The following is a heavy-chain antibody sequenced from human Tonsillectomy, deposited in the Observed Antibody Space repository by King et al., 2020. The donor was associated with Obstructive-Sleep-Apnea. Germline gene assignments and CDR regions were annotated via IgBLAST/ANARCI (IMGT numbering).Heavy chain of an antibody. Sequence: VQLVESGGGLVKPGGSLRLSCAASGFTFSDYYMSWIRQAPGKGLEWVSYISSSGSRIYYADSVKGRFTISRDNAKNSLYLQMNSLKAEDTAVYYCARDCWGDDCSSTSCFYGMNVWGQGTTVTVSS. CDR1: GFTFSDYY. CDR2: ISSSGSRI. D-gene: IGHD2-2*01. CDR3: ARDCWGDDCSSTSCFYGMNV. J-gene: IGHJ6*02. V-gene: IGHV3-11*01.